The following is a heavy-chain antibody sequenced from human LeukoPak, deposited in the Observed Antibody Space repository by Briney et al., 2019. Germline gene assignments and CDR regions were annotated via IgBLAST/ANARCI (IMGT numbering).Heavy chain of an antibody. D-gene: IGHD3-10*01. CDR1: GFSFGSFA. CDR3: AKDLIMERFGELLWEIYYGMDV. V-gene: IGHV3-23*01. J-gene: IGHJ6*02. Sequence: QPGGSLRLSCAASGFSFGSFAMSCVRQAPGKGLEWVSGIIGSGGTTFYADSVKGRFTISRDDSKNTLYLQMNSLRAEDTAVYYCAKDLIMERFGELLWEIYYGMDVWGQGTTVTVSS. CDR2: IIGSGGTT.